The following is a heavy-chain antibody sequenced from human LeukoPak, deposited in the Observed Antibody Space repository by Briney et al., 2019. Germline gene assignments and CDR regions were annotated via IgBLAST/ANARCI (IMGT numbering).Heavy chain of an antibody. CDR3: VRGGWGSVASDY. Sequence: PGGSLRLSCAASGFNLGTYGMHWVRQAPGKGLDWVAAIWYDGNNKYYADSVQGRFSISRDNSNNTLSLRLTSLRVDDTAFYYCVRGGWGSVASDYWGQGTLVTVSS. J-gene: IGHJ4*02. CDR2: IWYDGNNK. CDR1: GFNLGTYG. D-gene: IGHD6-19*01. V-gene: IGHV3-33*01.